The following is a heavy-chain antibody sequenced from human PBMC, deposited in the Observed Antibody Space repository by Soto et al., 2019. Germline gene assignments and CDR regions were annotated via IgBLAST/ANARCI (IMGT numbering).Heavy chain of an antibody. V-gene: IGHV4-4*02. CDR3: ARRSSSWYRLDY. CDR1: GGSISSSNW. Sequence: SETLSLTCAVSGGSISSSNWWSWVRQPPGKGLEWIGEINHSGSTNYNPSLKSRVTISVDTSKNQFSLKLSSVTAADTAVYYCARRSSSWYRLDYWGQGTLVTVSS. D-gene: IGHD6-13*01. J-gene: IGHJ4*02. CDR2: INHSGST.